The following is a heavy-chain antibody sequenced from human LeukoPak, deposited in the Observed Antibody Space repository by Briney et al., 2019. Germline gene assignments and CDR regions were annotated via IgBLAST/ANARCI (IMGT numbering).Heavy chain of an antibody. V-gene: IGHV4-34*01. D-gene: IGHD6-13*01. CDR2: INHSGST. Sequence: SETLSLTCAVYGGSFSGYYWSWIRQPPGKGLEWIGEINHSGSTNYNPSLKSRVTMSVDTSKNQFSLKLSSVTAADTAVYYCARDRVAAAGTGVGGYRWFDPWGQGTLVTVSS. CDR3: ARDRVAAAGTGVGGYRWFDP. CDR1: GGSFSGYY. J-gene: IGHJ5*02.